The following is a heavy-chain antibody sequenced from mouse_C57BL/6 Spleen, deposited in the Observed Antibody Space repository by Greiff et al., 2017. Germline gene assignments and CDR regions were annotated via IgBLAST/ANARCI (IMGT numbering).Heavy chain of an antibody. V-gene: IGHV1-81*01. J-gene: IGHJ3*01. CDR1: GYTFTSYG. CDR3: ARFYGNQGAWFAY. D-gene: IGHD2-1*01. Sequence: QVQLQQSGAELARPGASVKLSCKASGYTFTSYGISWVKQRTGQGLEWIGEIYPRSGNTYYNQKFKGKATLTVDTSSSTAYMQLSSLTSEDSAVYYCARFYGNQGAWFAYWGQGTLVTVSA. CDR2: IYPRSGNT.